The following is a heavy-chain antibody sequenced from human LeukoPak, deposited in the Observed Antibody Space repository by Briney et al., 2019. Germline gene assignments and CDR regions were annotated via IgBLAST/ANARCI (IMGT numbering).Heavy chain of an antibody. CDR2: ISSSSSYI. D-gene: IGHD2-21*02. CDR1: GFTFSSYS. CDR3: ARAVYCGGDCYPPHLDY. Sequence: PGGSLRLSCAASGFTFSSYSMNWVRQAPGKGLEWVSSISSSSSYIYYADSVKGRFTISRDNDKNSLYLQMNSLRAEDTAVYYCARAVYCGGDCYPPHLDYWGQGTLVTVSS. V-gene: IGHV3-21*01. J-gene: IGHJ4*02.